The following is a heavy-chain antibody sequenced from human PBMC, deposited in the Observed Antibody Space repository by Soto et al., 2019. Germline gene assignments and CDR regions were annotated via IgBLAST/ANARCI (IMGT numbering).Heavy chain of an antibody. V-gene: IGHV4-34*01. D-gene: IGHD6-19*01. CDR2: INHSGST. CDR1: GGSFSGYY. J-gene: IGHJ6*02. CDR3: ARASDSRGWYVAYYYYGMDV. Sequence: QVQLQQWGAGLLKPSETLSLTCAVYGGSFSGYYWSWIRQPPGKGLEWIGEINHSGSTNYNPSLKSRVTISVDTSKNQFSLKLSSVTAADTAVYYCARASDSRGWYVAYYYYGMDVWGQGTTVTVSS.